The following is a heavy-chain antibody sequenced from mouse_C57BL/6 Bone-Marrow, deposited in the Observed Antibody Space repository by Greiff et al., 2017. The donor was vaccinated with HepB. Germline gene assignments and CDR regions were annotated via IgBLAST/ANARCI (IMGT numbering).Heavy chain of an antibody. CDR1: GFSINSDCY. V-gene: IGHV3-3*01. Sequence: EVKLVESGPSLVRPSQTLSLTCTVTGFSINSDCYWIWIRQFPGNKLEYIGDTFYSGITYYNPSLESRTYITRDTSKNQFSLKLSSVTTEDTATYYCARAQYYYGSSTDYYAMDYWGQGTSVTVSS. J-gene: IGHJ4*01. CDR3: ARAQYYYGSSTDYYAMDY. CDR2: TFYSGIT. D-gene: IGHD1-1*01.